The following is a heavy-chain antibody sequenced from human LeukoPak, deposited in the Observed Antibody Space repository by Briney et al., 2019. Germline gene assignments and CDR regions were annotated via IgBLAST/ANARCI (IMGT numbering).Heavy chain of an antibody. CDR2: ILYSGST. Sequence: SETLSLTCTVSGGSISSSYWSWIRQPPGKGLEWIGYILYSGSTNYNPSLKSRVTISVDTSKNQFSLKLSSVTAADTAVYYCARGDSSGWYLDCWGQGTLVTVSS. V-gene: IGHV4-59*08. CDR3: ARGDSSGWYLDC. D-gene: IGHD6-19*01. J-gene: IGHJ4*02. CDR1: GGSISSSY.